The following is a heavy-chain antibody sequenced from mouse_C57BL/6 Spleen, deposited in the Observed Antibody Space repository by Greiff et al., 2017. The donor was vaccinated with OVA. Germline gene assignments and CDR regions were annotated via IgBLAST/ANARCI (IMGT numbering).Heavy chain of an antibody. CDR3: ARGKFITTVVAPEAMDY. V-gene: IGHV1-4*01. D-gene: IGHD1-1*01. CDR1: GYTFTSYT. J-gene: IGHJ4*01. CDR2: INPSSGYT. Sequence: VQLVESGAELARPGASVKMSCKASGYTFTSYTMHWVKQRPGQGLEWIGYINPSSGYTKYNQKFKDKATLTADKSSSTAYMQLSSLTSEDSAVYYCARGKFITTVVAPEAMDYWGQGTSVTVSS.